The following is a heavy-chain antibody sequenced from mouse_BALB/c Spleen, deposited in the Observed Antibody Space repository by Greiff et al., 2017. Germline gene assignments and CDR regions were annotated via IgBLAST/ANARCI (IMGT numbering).Heavy chain of an antibody. Sequence: EVQLVESGGGLVKPGGSLKLSCAASGFTFSDYYMYWVRQTPEKRLEWVATISDGGSYTYYPDSVKGRFTISRDNAKNNLYLQMSSLKSEDTAMYYCARDLDYDSYYAMDYWGQGTSVTVSS. CDR2: ISDGGSYT. V-gene: IGHV5-4*02. D-gene: IGHD2-4*01. CDR3: ARDLDYDSYYAMDY. CDR1: GFTFSDYY. J-gene: IGHJ4*01.